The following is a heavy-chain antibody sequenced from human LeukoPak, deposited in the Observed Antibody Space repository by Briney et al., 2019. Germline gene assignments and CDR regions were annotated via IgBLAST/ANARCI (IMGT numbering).Heavy chain of an antibody. Sequence: SETLSLTCSVSGYSIRSGYQWGWIRQAPGKGLEWIGEINHSGSTNYNPSLKSRVTISVDTSKNQFSLKLSSVTAADTAVYYCARRPDYYGSGSIDYWGRGTLVTVSS. J-gene: IGHJ4*02. D-gene: IGHD3-10*01. V-gene: IGHV4-38-2*01. CDR3: ARRPDYYGSGSIDY. CDR2: INHSGST. CDR1: GYSIRSGYQ.